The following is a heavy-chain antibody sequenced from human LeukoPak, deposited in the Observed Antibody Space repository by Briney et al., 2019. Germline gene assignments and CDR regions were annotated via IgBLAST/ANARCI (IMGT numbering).Heavy chain of an antibody. V-gene: IGHV3-30*03. CDR3: ARAPIGWVVITPPFGH. D-gene: IGHD3-22*01. CDR1: GFTFSSYG. CDR2: ISYDGSNK. Sequence: GGSLRLSCAASGFTFSSYGMNWVRQAPGKGLEWVAVISYDGSNKYSADSMKGRFTISRDNSKNTLYLQMNSLRAEDTAVYYCARAPIGWVVITPPFGHWGQGTLVTVSS. J-gene: IGHJ4*02.